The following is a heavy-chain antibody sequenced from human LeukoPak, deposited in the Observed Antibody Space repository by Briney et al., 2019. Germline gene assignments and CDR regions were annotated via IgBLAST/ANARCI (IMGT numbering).Heavy chain of an antibody. J-gene: IGHJ4*02. V-gene: IGHV4-34*01. CDR3: ARRWYCSGGSCYRLDY. Sequence: SETLSLTCAVYGGSFSGYYWSWIRQPPGKGLEWIGEINHSGSTNYNPSLKSRVTISVDTSKNQFSLKLSSVTAADTAVYYCARRWYCSGGSCYRLDYWGQGTLVTVSS. CDR2: INHSGST. CDR1: GGSFSGYY. D-gene: IGHD2-15*01.